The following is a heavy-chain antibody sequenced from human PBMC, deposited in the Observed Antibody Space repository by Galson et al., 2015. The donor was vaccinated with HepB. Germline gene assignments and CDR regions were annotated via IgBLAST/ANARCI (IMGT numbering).Heavy chain of an antibody. V-gene: IGHV1-46*01. CDR3: ARFPRQTGVVVVPAAPTYYYYGMDV. CDR1: GYTFTSYY. Sequence: SVTVSCKASGYTFTSYYMHWVRQAPGQGLEWMGIINPSGGSTSYAQKFQGRVTMTRDTSTSTVYMELSSLRSEDTAVYYCARFPRQTGVVVVPAAPTYYYYGMDVWGQGTTVTVSS. J-gene: IGHJ6*02. D-gene: IGHD2-2*01. CDR2: INPSGGST.